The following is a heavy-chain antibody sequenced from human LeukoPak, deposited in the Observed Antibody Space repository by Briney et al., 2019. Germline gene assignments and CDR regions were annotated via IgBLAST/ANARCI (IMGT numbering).Heavy chain of an antibody. J-gene: IGHJ3*02. CDR1: GDSVSSNSAA. D-gene: IGHD3-3*02. CDR2: TYYRSKWYN. V-gene: IGHV6-1*01. CDR3: ARFSRDAFDI. Sequence: SQTLSLTCVISGDSVSSNSAAWNWIRQSPSRGLEWLGRTYYRSKWYNEYAVFVRSRMTINPDTSKNQFSLQLNSLTPEDTAVYYCARFSRDAFDIWGQGTMVSVSS.